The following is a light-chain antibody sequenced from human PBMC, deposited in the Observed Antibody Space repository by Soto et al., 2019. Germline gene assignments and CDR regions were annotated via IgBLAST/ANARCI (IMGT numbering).Light chain of an antibody. CDR1: QSVSSY. J-gene: IGKJ5*01. V-gene: IGKV3-11*01. CDR3: QQRSNWPIT. CDR2: DAS. Sequence: EIVLTQSPATLSLSPGERATLSCRASQSVSSYLAWYQHKPGQAPRILIYDASNRATGIPARFSGSGSGTDFTLTISGLEPVDFAVYYCQQRSNWPITFGQGTRLEIK.